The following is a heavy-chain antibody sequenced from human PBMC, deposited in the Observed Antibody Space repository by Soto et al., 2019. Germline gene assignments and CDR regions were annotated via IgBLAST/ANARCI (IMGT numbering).Heavy chain of an antibody. Sequence: EVQLLESGGGLVQPGGSLRLSCAASGFTFSSYAMSWVRQAPGKGLEWVSAISGSGGSTYYSDSVKGRFTISRDNSKNTLYLQMNSLRADDTAVYYCAKSFSSSWYSLSGGGDYWGQGTLVTVSS. J-gene: IGHJ4*02. V-gene: IGHV3-23*01. CDR2: ISGSGGST. CDR3: AKSFSSSWYSLSGGGDY. D-gene: IGHD6-13*01. CDR1: GFTFSSYA.